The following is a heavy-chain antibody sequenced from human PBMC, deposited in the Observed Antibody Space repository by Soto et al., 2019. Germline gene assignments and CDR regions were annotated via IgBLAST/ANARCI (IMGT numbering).Heavy chain of an antibody. CDR1: GFTVSSNY. J-gene: IGHJ6*02. CDR3: AKDPPWTVGPLAMDV. CDR2: IYNGGGT. Sequence: LRLSCAASGFTVSSNYMSWVRQAPGKGLEWVSVIYNGGGTYYADSVKGRLTISRDDSKNTLYLQMDSLRVEDTAVYYCAKDPPWTVGPLAMDVWGQGTTVTVSS. V-gene: IGHV3-53*01. D-gene: IGHD1-26*01.